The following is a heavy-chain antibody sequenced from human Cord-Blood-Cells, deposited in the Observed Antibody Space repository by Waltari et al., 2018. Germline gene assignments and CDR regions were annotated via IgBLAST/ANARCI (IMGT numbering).Heavy chain of an antibody. CDR2: INHSGST. J-gene: IGHJ4*02. D-gene: IGHD1-26*01. CDR3: ARRSGSYFDY. V-gene: IGHV4-34*01. CDR1: GGSFSGYY. Sequence: QVQLQQWGAGLLKPSETLSLTCAVYGGSFSGYYWSWIRQPPGKGLEWIGEINHSGSTNYNPSLKGRVTISVDTSKNQFSLRLSSVTAADTAVYYCARRSGSYFDYWGQGTLVTVSS.